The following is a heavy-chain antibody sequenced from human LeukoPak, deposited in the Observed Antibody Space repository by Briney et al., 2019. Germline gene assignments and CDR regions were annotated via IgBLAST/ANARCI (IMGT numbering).Heavy chain of an antibody. CDR1: GFTFSSYG. CDR2: IRYDGSNK. Sequence: GGSLRLSFAASGFTFSSYGMHWVRQAPGKGLEWVAFIRYDGSNKYYADSVKGRFTISRDNSKNTLYLQMNSLRAEDTAVYYCAKDSVGSSGSFDYWGQGTLVTVSS. J-gene: IGHJ4*02. V-gene: IGHV3-30*02. CDR3: AKDSVGSSGSFDY. D-gene: IGHD1-26*01.